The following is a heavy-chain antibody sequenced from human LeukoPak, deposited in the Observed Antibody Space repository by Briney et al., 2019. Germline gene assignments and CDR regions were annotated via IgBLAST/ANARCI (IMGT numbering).Heavy chain of an antibody. CDR1: GYTFTGYY. CDR3: ARDRYYYDSSGQIDY. V-gene: IGHV1-2*06. J-gene: IGHJ4*02. Sequence: ASVKVSCKASGYTFTGYYMHWVRQAPRQGLEWMGRINPNSGGTNYAQKFQGRVTMTRYTSISTAYMELSRLRSDDTAVYYCARDRYYYDSSGQIDYWGQGTLVTVSS. D-gene: IGHD3-22*01. CDR2: INPNSGGT.